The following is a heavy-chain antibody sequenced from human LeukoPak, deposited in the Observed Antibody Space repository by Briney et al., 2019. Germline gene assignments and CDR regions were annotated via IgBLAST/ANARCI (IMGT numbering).Heavy chain of an antibody. J-gene: IGHJ4*02. V-gene: IGHV3-15*01. CDR3: TTGNWGSFSY. D-gene: IGHD7-27*01. Sequence: PGGPLRLSCAASGFTFSNAWMNWVRQAPGKGPEWVGRIKSKTDGETTDYAAPAKGRFTISRDDSKHTLYLQVNTLKTEDTAVYYCTTGNWGSFSYWGQGTLVTVSS. CDR1: GFTFSNAW. CDR2: IKSKTDGETT.